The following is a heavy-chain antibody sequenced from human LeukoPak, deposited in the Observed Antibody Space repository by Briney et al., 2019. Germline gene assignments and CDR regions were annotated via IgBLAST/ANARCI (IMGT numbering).Heavy chain of an antibody. CDR2: IYYSGST. CDR3: ARPYCSSTSCYEFDP. CDR1: GGSISSSSYY. V-gene: IGHV4-61*05. D-gene: IGHD2-2*01. Sequence: SETLSLTCTVSGGSISSSSYYWGWIRQPPGKGLEWIGYIYYSGSTNYNPSLKSRVTISVDTSKNQFSLKLSSVTAADTAVYYCARPYCSSTSCYEFDPWGQGTLVTVSS. J-gene: IGHJ5*02.